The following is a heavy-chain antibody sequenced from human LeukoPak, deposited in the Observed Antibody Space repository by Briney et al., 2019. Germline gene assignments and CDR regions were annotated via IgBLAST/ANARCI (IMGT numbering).Heavy chain of an antibody. J-gene: IGHJ4*02. CDR2: INHSGST. V-gene: IGHV4-34*01. CDR1: GGSFSGYY. Sequence: SETLSLTCAVYGGSFSGYYWSWIRQPPGKGLEWIGEINHSGSTNYNPSLKSRLTISVDTSENQFSLRLSSVTAADTAVYYCARLRGNYFPDYWGQGTLVTVSS. D-gene: IGHD4-11*01. CDR3: ARLRGNYFPDY.